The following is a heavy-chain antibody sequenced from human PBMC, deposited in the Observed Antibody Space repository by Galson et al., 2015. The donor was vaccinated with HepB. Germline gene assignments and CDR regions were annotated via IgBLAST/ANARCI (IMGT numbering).Heavy chain of an antibody. CDR3: AKDRSGSSSRYYDGAFDY. Sequence: SLRLSCAASGFTFSSYAMSWVRQAPGKGLEWVSAISGSGGSTYYADSVKGRFTISRDNSKNTLYLQMNSLRAEDTAVYYCAKDRSGSSSRYYDGAFDYWGQGTLVTVSS. V-gene: IGHV3-23*01. CDR2: ISGSGGST. CDR1: GFTFSSYA. J-gene: IGHJ4*02. D-gene: IGHD6-13*01.